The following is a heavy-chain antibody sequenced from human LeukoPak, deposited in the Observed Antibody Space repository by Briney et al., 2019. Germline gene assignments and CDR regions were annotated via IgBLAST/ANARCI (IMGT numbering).Heavy chain of an antibody. CDR1: GGSISSGGYY. Sequence: PSQTLSLTCTVSGGSISSGGYYWSWIRQPPGKGLEWIGEINHSGSTNYNPSLKSRVTISVDTSKNQFSLKLSSVTAADTAVYYCARGSTAAVAGEEEKYYFDYWGQGTLVTVSS. CDR3: ARGSTAAVAGEEEKYYFDY. D-gene: IGHD6-19*01. J-gene: IGHJ4*02. CDR2: INHSGST. V-gene: IGHV4-30-2*01.